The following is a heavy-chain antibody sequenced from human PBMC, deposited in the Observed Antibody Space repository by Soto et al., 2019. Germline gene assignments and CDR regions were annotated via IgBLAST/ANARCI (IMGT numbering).Heavy chain of an antibody. CDR1: GYSFTSYW. J-gene: IGHJ6*02. V-gene: IGHV5-10-1*01. Sequence: RGESLKISCKGSGYSFTSYWISWVRQMPGKGLEWMGRIDPSDSYTNYSPSFQGHVTISADKSISTAYLQWSSLKASDTAMYYWARLRDGSYYSGMDVWGQGTTVTVSS. CDR3: ARLRDGSYYSGMDV. CDR2: IDPSDSYT.